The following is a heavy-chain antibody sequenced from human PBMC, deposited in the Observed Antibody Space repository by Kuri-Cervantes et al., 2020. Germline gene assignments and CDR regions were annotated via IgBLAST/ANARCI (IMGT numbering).Heavy chain of an antibody. CDR3: ARDRRITAAADYYFDY. V-gene: IGHV3-66*02. CDR1: GFTFSSYW. CDR2: IYSGGST. D-gene: IGHD6-25*01. J-gene: IGHJ4*02. Sequence: GESLKISCAASGFTFSSYWMSWVRQAPGKGLEWVSVIYSGGSTYYADSVKGRFTISRDNSKNTLYLQMINLRAEDTAVYYCARDRRITAAADYYFDYWGQGTLVTVSS.